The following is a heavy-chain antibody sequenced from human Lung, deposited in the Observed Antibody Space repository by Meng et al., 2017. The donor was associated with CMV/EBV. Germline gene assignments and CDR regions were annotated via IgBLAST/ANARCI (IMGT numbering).Heavy chain of an antibody. CDR2: ISSNSSYR. CDR1: GFTFSSYS. D-gene: IGHD3-3*01. Sequence: GGSLRLSCAASGFTFSSYSMNWVRQAPGKGLEWVSSISSNSSYRYYADSVKGRFTVSRDNAKNSLYLQMNSLRAEDTAVYYCARDLRNPPTSFGGVRTHVRYFDSWGQGTLVTVSS. J-gene: IGHJ4*02. V-gene: IGHV3-21*01. CDR3: ARDLRNPPTSFGGVRTHVRYFDS.